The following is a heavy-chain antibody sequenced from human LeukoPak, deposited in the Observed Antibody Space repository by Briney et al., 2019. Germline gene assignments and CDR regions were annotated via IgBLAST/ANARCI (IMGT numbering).Heavy chain of an antibody. CDR2: TSYDGSNK. CDR1: GFTFSSYG. CDR3: VRGLDYFDY. D-gene: IGHD6-6*01. J-gene: IGHJ4*02. Sequence: GGSLRLSCAASGFTFSSYGMHWVRQAPGKGLEWVAVTSYDGSNKYYADSVKGRFTISRDNSKNTLHLQMNSLRAEDTAVYYCVRGLDYFDYWGQGTLVTVSS. V-gene: IGHV3-30*03.